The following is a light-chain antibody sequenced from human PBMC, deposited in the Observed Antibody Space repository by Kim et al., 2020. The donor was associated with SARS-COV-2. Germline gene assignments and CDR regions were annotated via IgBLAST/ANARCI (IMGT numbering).Light chain of an antibody. CDR3: LAWDSSSGSYV. J-gene: IGLJ1*01. CDR2: QDE. Sequence: VSASPGQAASITCSGDKLGNKYASWYQQKPGQSPVLVIYQDEKRPSGIPERFSGSNSGNSATLTISGTQAMDEADYFCLAWDSSSGSYVFGPGTKVTVL. CDR1: KLGNKY. V-gene: IGLV3-1*01.